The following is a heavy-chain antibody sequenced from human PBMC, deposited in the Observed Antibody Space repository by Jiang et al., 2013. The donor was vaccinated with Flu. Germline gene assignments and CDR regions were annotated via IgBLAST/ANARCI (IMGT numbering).Heavy chain of an antibody. CDR3: ARDRIAAAGTTSNNWFDP. V-gene: IGHV4-59*01. D-gene: IGHD6-13*01. CDR1: GGSISSYY. J-gene: IGHJ5*02. Sequence: GSGLVKPSETLSLTCTVSGGSISSYYWSWIRQPPGKGLEWIGYIYYSGSTNYNPSLKSRVTISVDTSKNQFSLKLSSVTAADTAVYYCARDRIAAAGTTSNNWFDPWGQGTLV. CDR2: IYYSGST.